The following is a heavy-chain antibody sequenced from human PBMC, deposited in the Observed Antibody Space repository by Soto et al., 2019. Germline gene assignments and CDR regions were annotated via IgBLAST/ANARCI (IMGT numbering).Heavy chain of an antibody. CDR2: ISSDVVNY. CDR1: GFTFSSFA. J-gene: IGHJ4*02. D-gene: IGHD3-10*01. V-gene: IGHV3-30-3*02. Sequence: GGSLRLSCAASGFTFSSFAMHWVRQAPGKGLEWLAVISSDVVNYYYAESVKGRFTISRDNSKNTLYLQMNSPRAEDTAVYYCAKKTVMVRGVIILLYFDYWGQGTLVTVSS. CDR3: AKKTVMVRGVIILLYFDY.